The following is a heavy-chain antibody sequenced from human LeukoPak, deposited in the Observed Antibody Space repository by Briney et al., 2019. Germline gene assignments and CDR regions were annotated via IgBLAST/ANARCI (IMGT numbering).Heavy chain of an antibody. CDR3: ATYGSYYDSRYAFEN. D-gene: IGHD1-26*01. CDR2: INNDGSST. CDR1: GFTFSSYW. J-gene: IGHJ3*02. Sequence: QPGGSLGLSCAASGFTFSSYWMHWVRQPPGKGLVWVSRINNDGSSTSYADSVKGRFTISRDNARNTLYLQMNSLRAEDTAVYYCATYGSYYDSRYAFENWGQGATVTVSS. V-gene: IGHV3-74*01.